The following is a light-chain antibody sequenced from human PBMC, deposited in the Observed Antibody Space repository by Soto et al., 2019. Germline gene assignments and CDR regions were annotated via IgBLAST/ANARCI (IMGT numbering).Light chain of an antibody. CDR1: QTISTS. CDR3: QQYDGYPFT. CDR2: DAT. Sequence: DIQLTQSPSTLSASVGDRVTIACRASQTISTSLAWYQQKPGRAPNLLIYDATSLHTGVPLRFSGSGSGTEFILTTTSLQPDDSATYFCQQYDGYPFTFGPGTKLQIK. V-gene: IGKV1-5*01. J-gene: IGKJ2*01.